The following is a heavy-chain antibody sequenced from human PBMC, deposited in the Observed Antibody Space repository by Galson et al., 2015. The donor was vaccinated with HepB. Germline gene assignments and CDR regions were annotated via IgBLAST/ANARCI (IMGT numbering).Heavy chain of an antibody. CDR2: IWYDGSNK. J-gene: IGHJ6*02. CDR1: GFTFSSYG. Sequence: SLRLSCAASGFTFSSYGMHWVRQAPGKGLEWVAVIWYDGSNKYYADSVKGRFTISRDNSKNTLYLQMNSLRAEDTAVYYCAREEDYYDSSGYYYYYYGMDVWGQGTTVTVSS. V-gene: IGHV3-33*01. CDR3: AREEDYYDSSGYYYYYYGMDV. D-gene: IGHD3-22*01.